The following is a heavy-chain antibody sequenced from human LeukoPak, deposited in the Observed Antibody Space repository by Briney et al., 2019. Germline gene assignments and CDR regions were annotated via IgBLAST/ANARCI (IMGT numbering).Heavy chain of an antibody. Sequence: GGSLRRSCAASGFTVSSYWMNWVRQAPGKGRVWGSRINSDGSSTSYADSGKGRFTISRDNAKNTLYLQMNSLRAEDTAVYSCTVTTSGGNAFDIWGQGTMVTVSS. CDR3: TVTTSGGNAFDI. V-gene: IGHV3-74*01. CDR1: GFTVSSYW. CDR2: INSDGSST. J-gene: IGHJ3*02. D-gene: IGHD4-17*01.